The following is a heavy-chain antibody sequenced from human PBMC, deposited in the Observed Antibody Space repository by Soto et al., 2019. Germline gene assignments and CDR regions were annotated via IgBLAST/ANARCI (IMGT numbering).Heavy chain of an antibody. J-gene: IGHJ6*02. CDR3: ATDLRAGYGMDV. Sequence: GSLRLSCAASGFTFSSYSMNWVRQAPGKGLEWVSSISSSSSYIYYADSVKGRFTISRDNAKNSLYLQMNSLRAEDTAVYYCATDLRAGYGMDVWGQGTTVTVSS. V-gene: IGHV3-21*01. CDR1: GFTFSSYS. CDR2: ISSSSSYI. D-gene: IGHD4-17*01.